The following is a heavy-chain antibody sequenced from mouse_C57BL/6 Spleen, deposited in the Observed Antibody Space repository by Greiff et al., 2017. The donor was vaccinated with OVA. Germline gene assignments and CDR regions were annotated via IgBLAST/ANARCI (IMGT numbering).Heavy chain of an antibody. Sequence: EVQLQQSGPELVKPGASVKISCKASGYTFTDYYMNWVKQSHGKSLEWIGDINPNNGGTSYNQKFKGKATLTVDKSSSTAYMELRSLTSEDSAVYYGARQGSFITTVVGGVDYWGQGTTLTVSS. D-gene: IGHD1-1*01. V-gene: IGHV1-26*01. CDR1: GYTFTDYY. CDR2: INPNNGGT. J-gene: IGHJ2*01. CDR3: ARQGSFITTVVGGVDY.